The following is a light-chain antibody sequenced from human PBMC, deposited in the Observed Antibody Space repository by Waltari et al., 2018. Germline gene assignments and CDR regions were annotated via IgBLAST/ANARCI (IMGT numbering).Light chain of an antibody. Sequence: DIQMTQSPSSLSASIGDRVSISCRASQGVDTFLNWYQQKPGKAPTLLIYSASSLQTGVPSRFSGSGYGTDFTLTISRLQPEDFATYYCQQSYSTPLTFGPGTKLGIK. CDR3: QQSYSTPLT. CDR1: QGVDTF. J-gene: IGKJ3*01. CDR2: SAS. V-gene: IGKV1-39*01.